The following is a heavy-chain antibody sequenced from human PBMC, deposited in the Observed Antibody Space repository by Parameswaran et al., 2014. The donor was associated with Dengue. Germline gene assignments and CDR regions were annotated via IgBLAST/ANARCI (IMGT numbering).Heavy chain of an antibody. CDR3: ARVRGSGWPDYYYYMDV. V-gene: IGHV3-7*01. J-gene: IGHJ6*03. D-gene: IGHD6-19*01. Sequence: RWIRQPPGKGLEWVANIKQDGSEKYYVDSVKGRFTISRDNAKNSLYLQMNSLRAEDTAVYYCARVRGSGWPDYYYYMDVWGKGTTVTVSS. CDR2: IKQDGSEK.